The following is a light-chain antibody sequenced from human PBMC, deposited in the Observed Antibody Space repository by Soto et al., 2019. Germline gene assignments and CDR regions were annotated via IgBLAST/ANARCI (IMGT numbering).Light chain of an antibody. V-gene: IGKV3-20*01. J-gene: IGKJ1*01. CDR3: QQYGRSPLT. CDR2: ATS. Sequence: DIVLTQSPDTVSLSPGERATLFCRASQSVSSSSVAWYQQKPGQAPRLLIYATSYRATDTPGRFSAGGAGTDVTLTISRLEPEDFAVYYCQQYGRSPLTFGQGSKVEIK. CDR1: QSVSSSS.